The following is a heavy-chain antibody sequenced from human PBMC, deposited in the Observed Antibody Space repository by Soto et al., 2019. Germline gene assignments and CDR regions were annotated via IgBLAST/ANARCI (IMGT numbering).Heavy chain of an antibody. J-gene: IGHJ4*02. Sequence: GGSLRLSCAASGFTVSSNYMSWVRQAPGKGLEWVSVIYSGGSTYYADSVKGRFTISRDNSKNTLYLQMNSLRAEDTAVYYCARKGVDFDWLFNWGQGTLVTVSS. CDR2: IYSGGST. CDR3: ARKGVDFDWLFN. D-gene: IGHD3-9*01. CDR1: GFTVSSNY. V-gene: IGHV3-53*01.